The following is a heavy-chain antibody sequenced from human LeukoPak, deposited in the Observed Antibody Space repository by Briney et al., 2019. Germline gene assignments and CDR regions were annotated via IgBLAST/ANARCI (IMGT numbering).Heavy chain of an antibody. CDR2: IHITGST. CDR1: GGSMSSYY. V-gene: IGHV4-4*07. D-gene: IGHD2-21*02. CDR3: ARVGLLAFDI. Sequence: SETLSLTCTVPGGSMSSYYWSWIRQPPGKGLEWIGRIHITGSTNYNPSLKSRVAMSLDTSKNQFFLKLNSLTAADTAVYYCARVGLLAFDIWGQGTMVTVSS. J-gene: IGHJ3*02.